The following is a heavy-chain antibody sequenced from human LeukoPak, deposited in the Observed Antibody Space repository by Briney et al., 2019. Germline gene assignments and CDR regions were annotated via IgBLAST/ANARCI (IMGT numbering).Heavy chain of an antibody. D-gene: IGHD1-20*01. Sequence: GGSLRLSCAASGFTFSSYWMHWVRQAPGKGLVWVSRINSDGSSTSYADSVKGRFTISRDNAKNTLYLQMNSLRAEDTAVYYCAKYNWNDLYYFDYWGQGTLVTVSS. CDR2: INSDGSST. J-gene: IGHJ4*02. V-gene: IGHV3-74*01. CDR3: AKYNWNDLYYFDY. CDR1: GFTFSSYW.